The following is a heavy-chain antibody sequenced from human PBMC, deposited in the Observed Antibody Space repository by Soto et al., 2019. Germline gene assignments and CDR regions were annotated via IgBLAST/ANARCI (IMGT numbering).Heavy chain of an antibody. CDR2: INPAGNVQ. V-gene: IGHV3-7*01. CDR3: ATANTPYAFAM. J-gene: IGHJ3*02. CDR1: GLTFSISW. Sequence: VQLVESGGGLVQPGESLRLSCTASGLTFSISWMTWVRQAPGEGLEWVSNINPAGNVQHYADSVKERFTISRDNAKNSLFLQMSGLRVEDTAVYYCATANTPYAFAMWGQGTMVTVSS.